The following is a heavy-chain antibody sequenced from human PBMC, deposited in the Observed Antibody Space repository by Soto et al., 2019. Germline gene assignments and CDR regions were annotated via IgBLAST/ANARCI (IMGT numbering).Heavy chain of an antibody. CDR2: INTGNGNT. J-gene: IGHJ3*02. D-gene: IGHD6-19*01. Sequence: GASVKVSCKASGYSFTNNAIHWVRQAPGQRLEWMGWINTGNGNTKHSLNFEGRVTITSDTSASTAFMEFSSLTSEDTAVFYCAREIATGRYSAFDMWGQGTVVTVS. CDR3: AREIATGRYSAFDM. V-gene: IGHV1-3*04. CDR1: GYSFTNNA.